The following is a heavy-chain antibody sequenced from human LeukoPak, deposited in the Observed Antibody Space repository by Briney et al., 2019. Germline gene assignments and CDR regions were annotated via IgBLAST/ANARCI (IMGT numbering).Heavy chain of an antibody. Sequence: ASVKVSCKVSGYTLTELSMHWVRQAPGKGLEWMEGFDPEDGETIYAQKFQGRVTKTEDTSTDTAYMELSSLRSEDTAVYYCATDYYDSSGNYYYYGMDVWGQGTTVTVSS. V-gene: IGHV1-24*01. CDR3: ATDYYDSSGNYYYYGMDV. CDR2: FDPEDGET. J-gene: IGHJ6*02. D-gene: IGHD3-22*01. CDR1: GYTLTELS.